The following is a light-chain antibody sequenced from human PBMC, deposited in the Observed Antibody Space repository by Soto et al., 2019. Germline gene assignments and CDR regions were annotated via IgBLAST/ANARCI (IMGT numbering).Light chain of an antibody. CDR2: EVR. CDR1: SSDIGAYKY. CDR3: CSHTSSSTLV. J-gene: IGLJ3*02. Sequence: QSVLTQPASVSGSPGQSITISCTGTSSDIGAYKYVSWYQVHPGKAPKVLIYEVRSRPSEVSDRFSGSKSGNTASLTISGLQAEDEATYYCCSHTSSSTLVFGGGTQLTVL. V-gene: IGLV2-14*01.